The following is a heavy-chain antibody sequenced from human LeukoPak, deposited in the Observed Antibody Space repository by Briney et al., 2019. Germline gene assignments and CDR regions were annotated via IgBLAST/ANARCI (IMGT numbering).Heavy chain of an antibody. V-gene: IGHV4-38-2*01. CDR1: GYSISSGYY. CDR3: ARRIGYCSGGSCYVGPYWYFDL. D-gene: IGHD2-15*01. J-gene: IGHJ2*01. Sequence: PSETLSLTCAVSGYSISSGYYWGWIRQPSGKGLEWIGSIYHSGSTYYNPSLKSRVTISVDTSKNQFSLKLSSVTAADTAVYYCARRIGYCSGGSCYVGPYWYFDLWGRGTLVTVSS. CDR2: IYHSGST.